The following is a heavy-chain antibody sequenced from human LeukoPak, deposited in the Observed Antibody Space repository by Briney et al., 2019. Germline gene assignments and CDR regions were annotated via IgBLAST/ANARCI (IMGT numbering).Heavy chain of an antibody. Sequence: GPSLTLACTPSAFTFGYHAINWVRQHPRGGREWVGFIRVQAYSGTTEYDTSVKDRFTISRDDSKSIAYLQMNSLKTEDTAVYYCTRDIVSISQPYYFDYWGQGTLVTVSS. D-gene: IGHD2-2*01. V-gene: IGHV3-49*02. J-gene: IGHJ4*02. CDR1: AFTFGYHA. CDR2: IRVQAYSGTT. CDR3: TRDIVSISQPYYFDY.